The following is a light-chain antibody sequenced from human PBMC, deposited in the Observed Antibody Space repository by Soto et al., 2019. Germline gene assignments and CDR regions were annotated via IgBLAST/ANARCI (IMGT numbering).Light chain of an antibody. CDR1: QIIGSW. J-gene: IGKJ1*01. V-gene: IGKV1-5*03. CDR2: KAS. CDR3: QQYNSYWT. Sequence: DIQVAQSPSTLSACVGDRVTITCRASQIIGSWLAWYQQKPGKAPKLLIYKASTLETGVPSRFSGSGSGTEFTLTISSLQPDDFATYYCQQYNSYWTFGQGTKVDIK.